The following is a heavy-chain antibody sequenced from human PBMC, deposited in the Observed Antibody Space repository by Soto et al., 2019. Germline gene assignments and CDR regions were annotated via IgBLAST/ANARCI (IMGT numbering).Heavy chain of an antibody. Sequence: QVQLQESGPGLVKPSGTLSLTCAVSGGSISSSNWWSWVRQPPGKGLQWIGEIYHSGSTNYIPSLKRRVTISVDKSRNQFCPKLSSVTAADTAVYYCARRWGEGRVDYWGQGTLVTVSS. D-gene: IGHD3-10*01. CDR3: ARRWGEGRVDY. J-gene: IGHJ4*02. CDR1: GGSISSSNW. V-gene: IGHV4-4*02. CDR2: IYHSGST.